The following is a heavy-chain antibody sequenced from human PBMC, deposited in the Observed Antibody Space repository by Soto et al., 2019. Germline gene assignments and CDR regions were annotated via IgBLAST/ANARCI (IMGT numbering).Heavy chain of an antibody. CDR1: GYTFTNYG. D-gene: IGHD5-18*01. V-gene: IGHV1-18*01. J-gene: IGHJ4*02. CDR2: RNTYNGNT. CDR3: ARAHTYTAIVL. Sequence: QIQLVQSEGEVRQPGASVKFSCKTSGYTFTNYGVTWGRQAPGQGLEWMRWRNTYNGNTKYAQKLQGRVTMTTATTTSTAYEELRSLSSANTAVYYCARAHTYTAIVLWGQGKLVTVSS.